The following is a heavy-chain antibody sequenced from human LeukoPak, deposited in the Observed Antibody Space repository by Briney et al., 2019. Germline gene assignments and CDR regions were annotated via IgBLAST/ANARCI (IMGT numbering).Heavy chain of an antibody. D-gene: IGHD3-3*01. J-gene: IGHJ4*02. Sequence: PSETLSLTCTVSGGSITYYYWSWIRQSPGKGLEWIGEINHSGSTNYNPSLKSRVTISVDTSKNQFSLKLSSVTAADTAVYYCARGRRGGDFWSGYYSSKLLDYWGQGTLVTVSS. CDR3: ARGRRGGDFWSGYYSSKLLDY. V-gene: IGHV4-34*01. CDR1: GGSITYYY. CDR2: INHSGST.